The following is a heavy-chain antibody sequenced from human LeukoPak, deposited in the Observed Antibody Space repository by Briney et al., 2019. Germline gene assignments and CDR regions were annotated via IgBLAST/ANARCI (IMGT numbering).Heavy chain of an antibody. CDR3: ARDSSGWFLVY. CDR1: GYTFTGYY. D-gene: IGHD6-19*01. Sequence: ASVKVSCKASGYTFTGYYMHWVRQAPGQGLEWMGWINPNSGGTNYAQKVQGRVTMTRDTSISTAYMELSRLRSDDTAVYYCARDSSGWFLVYWGQGTLVTVSS. V-gene: IGHV1-2*02. J-gene: IGHJ4*02. CDR2: INPNSGGT.